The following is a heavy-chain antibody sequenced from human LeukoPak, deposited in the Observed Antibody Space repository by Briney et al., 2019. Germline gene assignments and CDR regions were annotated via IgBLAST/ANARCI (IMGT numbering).Heavy chain of an antibody. CDR3: ANVEWPLDY. Sequence: PGGSLRLSCAASGFTFSSYAMSWVRQAPGKGLEWVSAISDSASNTYYADSVKGRFTISRDNSRNTLYLQMNSLRAEDTAVYYCANVEWPLDYWGQGTLVTVSS. J-gene: IGHJ4*02. CDR1: GFTFSSYA. V-gene: IGHV3-23*01. D-gene: IGHD1-26*01. CDR2: ISDSASNT.